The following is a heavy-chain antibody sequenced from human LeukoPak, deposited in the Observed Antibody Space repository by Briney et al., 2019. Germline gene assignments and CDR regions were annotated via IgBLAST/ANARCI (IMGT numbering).Heavy chain of an antibody. D-gene: IGHD3-3*01. V-gene: IGHV1-18*04. CDR3: ARVRLYDFWSGYYQYYFDY. CDR1: GYTFTCYY. Sequence: ASVKVSCKASGYTFTCYYMHWVRQAPGQGREWMGWISAYNGNTNYAQKLQGRVTMTTDTSTSTAYMELRSLRSDDTAVYYCARVRLYDFWSGYYQYYFDYWGQGTLVTVSS. J-gene: IGHJ4*02. CDR2: ISAYNGNT.